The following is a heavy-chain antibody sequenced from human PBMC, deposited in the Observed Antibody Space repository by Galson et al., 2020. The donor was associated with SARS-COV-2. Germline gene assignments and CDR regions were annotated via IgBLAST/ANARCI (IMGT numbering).Heavy chain of an antibody. V-gene: IGHV4-39*01. CDR3: ARHGELRYFDCLYYYYGMDV. CDR2: IYYSGST. J-gene: IGHJ6*02. D-gene: IGHD3-9*01. Sequence: SETLSLTCTVSDVYISSSRYYWGWIRQPPGKGLEWIGNIYYSGSTYYNPSLKSRVTISVDTSKNQFSLKLISVTAADTAVYYCARHGELRYFDCLYYYYGMDVWGQGTTVTVSS. CDR1: DVYISSSRYY.